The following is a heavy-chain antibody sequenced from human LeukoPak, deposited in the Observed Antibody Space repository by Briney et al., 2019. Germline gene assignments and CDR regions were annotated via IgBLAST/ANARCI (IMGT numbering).Heavy chain of an antibody. Sequence: AAVKVSCKPSGYTFTGYYIHWVRQAPGQGLEWMGWINPNSGGTNYAQKFQGWVTMTRDTFISTAYMELGRLRSDDTAVYYCARAIAAAGPYYYGMDVWGQGTTVTVSS. D-gene: IGHD6-13*01. J-gene: IGHJ6*02. V-gene: IGHV1-2*04. CDR3: ARAIAAAGPYYYGMDV. CDR2: INPNSGGT. CDR1: GYTFTGYY.